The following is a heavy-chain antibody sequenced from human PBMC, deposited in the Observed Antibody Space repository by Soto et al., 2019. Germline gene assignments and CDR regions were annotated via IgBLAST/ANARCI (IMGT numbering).Heavy chain of an antibody. Sequence: EVQLLESGGGLVQPGGSLRLSCAASGFTFSSYAMSWVRQAPGQGLEWVSAISGSGGSTYYADSVKGRFTISRDNSKNTLYLQMNSLRAEDTAVYYCAKVLGYPPAAVQQGYLDYWGQGTLVTVSS. J-gene: IGHJ4*02. D-gene: IGHD2-2*01. CDR2: ISGSGGST. CDR3: AKVLGYPPAAVQQGYLDY. CDR1: GFTFSSYA. V-gene: IGHV3-23*01.